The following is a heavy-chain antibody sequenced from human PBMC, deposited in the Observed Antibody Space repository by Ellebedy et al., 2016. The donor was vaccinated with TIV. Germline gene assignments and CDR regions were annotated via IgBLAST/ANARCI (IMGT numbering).Heavy chain of an antibody. CDR2: INHSGST. J-gene: IGHJ4*02. D-gene: IGHD1-26*01. CDR3: ARGMYSGSYYRWTPPSKIDY. V-gene: IGHV4-34*01. Sequence: MPGGSLRLSCAVYGGSFSGYYWSWIRQPPGKGLEWIGEINHSGSTNYNPSLKSRVTISVDTSKNQFSLKLSSVTAADTAVYYCARGMYSGSYYRWTPPSKIDYWGQGTLVTVSS. CDR1: GGSFSGYY.